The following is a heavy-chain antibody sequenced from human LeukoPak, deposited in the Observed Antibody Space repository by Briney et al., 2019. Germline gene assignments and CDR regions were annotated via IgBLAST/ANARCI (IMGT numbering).Heavy chain of an antibody. CDR2: INQDGSET. V-gene: IGHV3-7*04. D-gene: IGHD2/OR15-2a*01. Sequence: GGSLRLSCAASGFTFSNYWMSWVRQAPGKGLEWVANINQDGSETYYVDFVKGRFTISRDNAKNSLYLQMNSLRADDTSIYYCARGDHFSGDYWSRGTLVTVSS. CDR1: GFTFSNYW. CDR3: ARGDHFSGDY. J-gene: IGHJ4*02.